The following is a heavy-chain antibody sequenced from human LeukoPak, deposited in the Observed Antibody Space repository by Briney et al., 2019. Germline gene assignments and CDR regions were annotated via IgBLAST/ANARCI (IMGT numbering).Heavy chain of an antibody. CDR1: GGSFSGYY. Sequence: RSQTLSLTCAVYGGSFSGYYWSWIRQPPGKGLEWIGEINHSGSTNYNPSLKSRVTISVDTSKNQFSLKLSSVTAADTAVYYCARAPPGDIYFDPWGQGTLVTVSS. J-gene: IGHJ5*02. V-gene: IGHV4-34*01. CDR2: INHSGST. D-gene: IGHD5-12*01. CDR3: ARAPPGDIYFDP.